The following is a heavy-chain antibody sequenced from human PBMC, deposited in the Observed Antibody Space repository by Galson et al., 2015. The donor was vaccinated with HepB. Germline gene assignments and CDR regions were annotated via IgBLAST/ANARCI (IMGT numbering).Heavy chain of an antibody. J-gene: IGHJ6*03. V-gene: IGHV1-24*01. CDR2: FDPEDGET. Sequence: SVKVSCKVSGYTLTELSMHWVRQAPGKGLEWMGGFDPEDGETIYAQKFQGRVTMTEDTSTDTAYMELSSLRSEDTAVYYCATAGDILTGYYYYMDVWGKGTTVAVSS. D-gene: IGHD3-9*01. CDR1: GYTLTELS. CDR3: ATAGDILTGYYYYMDV.